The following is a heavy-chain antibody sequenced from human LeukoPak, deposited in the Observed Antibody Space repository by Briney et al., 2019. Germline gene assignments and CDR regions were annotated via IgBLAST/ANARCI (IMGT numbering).Heavy chain of an antibody. D-gene: IGHD6-19*01. CDR2: FDPEDGET. V-gene: IGHV1-24*01. CDR3: ATGPVAGYYYYYYMDV. CDR1: GYTLTELS. Sequence: GASVKVSCKVSGYTLTELSMHWVRQAPGKGLEWMGGFDPEDGETIYAQKFQGRVTMTEDTSTDTAYMELSSLRSEDTAVYYCATGPVAGYYYYYYMDVWGKGTTVTVS. J-gene: IGHJ6*03.